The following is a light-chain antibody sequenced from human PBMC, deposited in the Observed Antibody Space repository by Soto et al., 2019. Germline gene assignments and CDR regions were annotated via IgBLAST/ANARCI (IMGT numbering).Light chain of an antibody. Sequence: QLVLTQPASVSGSPGQSITISCTGTSSDVGGYNYVSWYQHHPGKAPKLIIYDVSNRPSGVSIRFSGSKSDNTASLTISGLQPEDEADYHCSSYTTSNTRQIVFGTGTRSPS. J-gene: IGLJ1*01. CDR1: SSDVGGYNY. CDR2: DVS. V-gene: IGLV2-14*03. CDR3: SSYTTSNTRQIV.